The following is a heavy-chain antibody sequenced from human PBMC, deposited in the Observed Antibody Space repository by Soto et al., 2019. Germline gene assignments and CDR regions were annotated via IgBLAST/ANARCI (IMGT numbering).Heavy chain of an antibody. V-gene: IGHV3-48*02. D-gene: IGHD4-17*01. J-gene: IGHJ3*02. Sequence: GGSLRLSCAASGFTFSSYSMNWVRQAPGKGLEWVSYISSSSSTIYYADSVKGRFTISRDNAKNSLYLQMNSLRDEDTAVYYCARGISTTVVTRAFDIWGQGTRVNVS. CDR2: ISSSSSTI. CDR3: ARGISTTVVTRAFDI. CDR1: GFTFSSYS.